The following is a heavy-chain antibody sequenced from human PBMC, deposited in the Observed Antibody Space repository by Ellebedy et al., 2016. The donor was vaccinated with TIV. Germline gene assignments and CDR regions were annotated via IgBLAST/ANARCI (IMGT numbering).Heavy chain of an antibody. CDR3: ARFGCSSTSCHDNWFDP. D-gene: IGHD2-2*01. Sequence: KVSXXGSGYSFTSYWIGWVRQMPGKGLEWMGIIYPGDSDTRYSPSFQGQVTISADKSISTAYLQWSSLKASDTAMYYCARFGCSSTSCHDNWFDPWGQGTLVTVSS. CDR1: GYSFTSYW. CDR2: IYPGDSDT. V-gene: IGHV5-51*01. J-gene: IGHJ5*02.